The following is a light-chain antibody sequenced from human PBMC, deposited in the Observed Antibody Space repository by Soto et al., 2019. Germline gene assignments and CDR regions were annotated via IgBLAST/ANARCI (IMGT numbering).Light chain of an antibody. CDR1: SSDVGGYNY. J-gene: IGLJ3*02. CDR2: DVS. V-gene: IGLV2-14*01. Sequence: QSALTQPASVSGSPGQSITISCTGTSSDVGGYNYVSWYQQHPGKAPKLMIYDVSNRPSGVSNRFSGSKSGNTASLTISGLQAEDEADYYCSSYTSSSTRCLFGGGTKLTVL. CDR3: SSYTSSSTRCL.